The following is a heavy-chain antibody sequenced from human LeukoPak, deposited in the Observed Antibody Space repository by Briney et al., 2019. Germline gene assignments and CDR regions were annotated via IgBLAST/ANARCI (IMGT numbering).Heavy chain of an antibody. CDR2: ISSSSSYI. V-gene: IGHV3-21*01. CDR1: GFTFSSYS. J-gene: IGHJ4*02. D-gene: IGHD3-22*01. Sequence: GGSLRLSCAASGFTFSSYSMNWVRQAPGKGLEWVSSISSSSSYIYYADSVKGRFTISRDNAKNSLYLQMNSLRAEDTAVYYCARDPGDYYDGSGYYLPPLDYWGQGTLVTVSS. CDR3: ARDPGDYYDGSGYYLPPLDY.